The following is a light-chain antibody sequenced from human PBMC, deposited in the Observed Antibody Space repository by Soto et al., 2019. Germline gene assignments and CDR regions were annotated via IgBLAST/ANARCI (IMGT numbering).Light chain of an antibody. CDR2: ENN. V-gene: IGLV2-23*01. J-gene: IGLJ2*01. Sequence: QSVLTQPASVSGSPGQSIAISCTGTSGDVGGYNLVSWYQQHPGKAPKFLIYENNKRPSGVSDRFSGSKSGNTASLTISGLQAEDEADYDCSSQAGSNTYVVFGGGTKLTVL. CDR1: SGDVGGYNL. CDR3: SSQAGSNTYVV.